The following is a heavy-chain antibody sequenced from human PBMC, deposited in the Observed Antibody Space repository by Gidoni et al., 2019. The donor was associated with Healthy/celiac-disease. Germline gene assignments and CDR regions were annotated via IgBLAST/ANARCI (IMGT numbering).Heavy chain of an antibody. D-gene: IGHD6-13*01. Sequence: QVQLQQWGAGLLKPSETLSLTCAVCGGSFSGYYWSWIRQPPGKGLEWIGEINHSGSTNYNPSLKSRVTISVDTSKNQFSLKLSSVTAADTAVYYCARDSPLSSSSEINRFAFDIWGQGTMVTVSS. CDR1: GGSFSGYY. V-gene: IGHV4-34*01. J-gene: IGHJ3*02. CDR3: ARDSPLSSSSEINRFAFDI. CDR2: INHSGST.